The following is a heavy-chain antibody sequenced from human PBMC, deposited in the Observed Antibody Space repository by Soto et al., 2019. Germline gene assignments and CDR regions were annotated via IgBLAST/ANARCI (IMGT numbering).Heavy chain of an antibody. Sequence: GGSLRLSCAASGFTFSSYGMHWVRQAPGKGLEWVAVIWYDGSNKYYADSVKGRFTISRDNSKNTLYLQMNSLRAEDTAVYYCARDDFTDRGDDYFDYWGPGTLVTASS. CDR2: IWYDGSNK. CDR1: GFTFSSYG. CDR3: ARDDFTDRGDDYFDY. V-gene: IGHV3-33*01. D-gene: IGHD2-21*02. J-gene: IGHJ4*02.